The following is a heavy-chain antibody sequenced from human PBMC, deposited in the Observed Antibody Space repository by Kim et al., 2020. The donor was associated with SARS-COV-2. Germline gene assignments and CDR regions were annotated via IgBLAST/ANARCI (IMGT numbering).Heavy chain of an antibody. D-gene: IGHD6-19*01. CDR3: ARGSQQWLVRGAFDI. V-gene: IGHV3-30-3*01. CDR2: ISYDGSNE. CDR1: GFTFSSYA. J-gene: IGHJ3*02. Sequence: GGSLRLSCAASGFTFSSYAMHWVRQAPGKGLEWVAVISYDGSNEYYADSVKGRFIISRDNSKNTLYLQMNSLRAEDTAVYYCARGSQQWLVRGAFDIWG.